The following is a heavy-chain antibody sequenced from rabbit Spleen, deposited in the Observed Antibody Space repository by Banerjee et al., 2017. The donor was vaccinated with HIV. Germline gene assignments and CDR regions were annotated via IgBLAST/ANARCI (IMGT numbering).Heavy chain of an antibody. V-gene: IGHV1S43*01. CDR1: GFDLSSYYY. D-gene: IGHD2-1*01. Sequence: QEQLEESGGGLVKPEGSLTLTCTASGFDLSSYYYMCWVRQAPGKGLEWIAYIYPSFGVTDYASWVNGRFTISSDDAQNTVDLKMNSLTVADTATYFCARARDTYDDVGDFARLDLWGQGTLVTVS. J-gene: IGHJ3*01. CDR2: IYPSFGVT. CDR3: ARARDTYDDVGDFARLDL.